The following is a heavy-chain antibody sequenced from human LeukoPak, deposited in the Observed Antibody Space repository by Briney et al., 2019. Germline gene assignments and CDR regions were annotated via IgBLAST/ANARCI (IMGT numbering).Heavy chain of an antibody. CDR3: ARDSAHSSSWYEFDY. V-gene: IGHV3-30-3*01. CDR1: GFTFSSYA. J-gene: IGHJ4*02. Sequence: GGSLRLSCAASGFTFSSYAMHWVRQAPGKGLEWVAIISYDGSNKYYADPVKGRFTISRDNSKNTLYLQMNSLRAEDTAVYYCARDSAHSSSWYEFDYWGQGTLVTVSS. CDR2: ISYDGSNK. D-gene: IGHD6-13*01.